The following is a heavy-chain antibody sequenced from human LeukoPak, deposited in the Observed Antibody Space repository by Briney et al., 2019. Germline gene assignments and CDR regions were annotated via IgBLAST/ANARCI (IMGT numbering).Heavy chain of an antibody. CDR3: TRLGDYSEAGGY. CDR1: GFTLSDSS. V-gene: IGHV3-73*01. J-gene: IGHJ4*02. Sequence: PGGSLRLSCAASGFTLSDSSAYWVRQASGKGLEWLGRIRSKANNYAISYAASVKGRFTVSRDDSKNMAYLQMSSLRTEDTAIYYCTRLGDYSEAGGYWGQGTLVTVSS. D-gene: IGHD4-11*01. CDR2: IRSKANNYAI.